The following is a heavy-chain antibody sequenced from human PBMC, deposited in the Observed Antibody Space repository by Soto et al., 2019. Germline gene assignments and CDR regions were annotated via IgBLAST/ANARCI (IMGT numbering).Heavy chain of an antibody. CDR1: GFAFSSHP. J-gene: IGHJ4*02. D-gene: IGHD3-9*01. CDR2: ISDGGDLT. CDR3: ARQMTGPDWDYFDY. V-gene: IGHV3-23*01. Sequence: PGGSLRLSCAASGFAFSSHPMSWVRQAPEKGLEWVAGISDGGDLTYNADSVRGRFTISRDNSRNTLYLQMNSLRAEDTAVYYCARQMTGPDWDYFDYWGQGALVTVSS.